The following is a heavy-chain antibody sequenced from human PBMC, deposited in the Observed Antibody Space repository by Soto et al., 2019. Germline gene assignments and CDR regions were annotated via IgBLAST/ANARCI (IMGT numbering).Heavy chain of an antibody. V-gene: IGHV1-69*01. Sequence: QVQLVQSGAEVKKPGSSVKVSCKASGGTFSSYAISWVRQAPGQGLEWMGGIIPIFGTANYAQKFQGRVTITADESTSTAYMGLSSLRSEDTAVYYCARFGSGYSYGYYYCDYGGQGTLVTVSS. CDR3: ARFGSGYSYGYYYCDY. D-gene: IGHD5-18*01. J-gene: IGHJ4*02. CDR2: IIPIFGTA. CDR1: GGTFSSYA.